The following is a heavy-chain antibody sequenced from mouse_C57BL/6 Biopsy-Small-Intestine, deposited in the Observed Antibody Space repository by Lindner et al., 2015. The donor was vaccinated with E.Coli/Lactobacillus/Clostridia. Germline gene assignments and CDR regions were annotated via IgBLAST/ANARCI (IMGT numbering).Heavy chain of an antibody. CDR2: IFPGDGDI. D-gene: IGHD2-14*01. J-gene: IGHJ2*01. CDR1: GYVFSDSW. CDR3: ARGTRLDY. Sequence: VQLQESGPELVKPGASVTISCKASGYVFSDSWMNWVKQRPGKGLEWIGRIFPGDGDITYNGKFKGRATLTTDKSSSTAYMQLSSLTSEDSAVYFCARGTRLDYWGQGTTLTVSA. V-gene: IGHV1-82*01.